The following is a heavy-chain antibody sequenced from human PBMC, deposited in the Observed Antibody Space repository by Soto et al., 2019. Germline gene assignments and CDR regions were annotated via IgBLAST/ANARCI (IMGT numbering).Heavy chain of an antibody. CDR2: ISAYNGNT. J-gene: IGHJ4*02. Sequence: QVQLVQSGAEVKKPGASVKVSCKASGYTFTTYGISWVRQAPGQGLEWMGWISAYNGNTKYAQKLQGRVTMTTDTCTSTAYMELRSLASDASAVYYCARDSSPVDYWGQGTLVTVSS. CDR3: ARDSSPVDY. V-gene: IGHV1-18*01. CDR1: GYTFTTYG.